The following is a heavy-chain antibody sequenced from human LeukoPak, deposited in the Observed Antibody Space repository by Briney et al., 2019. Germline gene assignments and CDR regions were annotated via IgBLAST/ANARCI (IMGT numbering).Heavy chain of an antibody. CDR3: ARNLVVVVAATPTIEAFDI. V-gene: IGHV1-2*02. Sequence: WASVKVSCKASGYTFTGYYMHWVRQAPGQGLEWMGWINPNSGGTNYAQKFQGRVTMTRDTSISTAYMELSRLRSDDTAVYYCARNLVVVVAATPTIEAFDIWGQGTMVTVSS. D-gene: IGHD2-15*01. J-gene: IGHJ3*02. CDR2: INPNSGGT. CDR1: GYTFTGYY.